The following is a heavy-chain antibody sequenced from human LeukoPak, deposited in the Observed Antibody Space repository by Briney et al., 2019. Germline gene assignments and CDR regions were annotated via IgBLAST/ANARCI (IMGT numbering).Heavy chain of an antibody. Sequence: SETLSLTCTVSGDSISNNYWTWIRQPPGNGLEWIGSIHYSGTANYNPSVESRVTMSVDTSKNQFSLNLRSVTAADTAVYYCAKVISGGHFDYWGQGTLVTVSS. CDR3: AKVISGGHFDY. J-gene: IGHJ4*02. CDR1: GDSISNNY. CDR2: IHYSGTA. V-gene: IGHV4-59*01. D-gene: IGHD2-15*01.